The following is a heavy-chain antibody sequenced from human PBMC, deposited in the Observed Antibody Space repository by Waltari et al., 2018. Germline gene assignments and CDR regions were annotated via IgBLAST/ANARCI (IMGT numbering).Heavy chain of an antibody. CDR3: AKLMVRGVISGFDY. V-gene: IGHV5-51*01. CDR2: IYPGDSDT. Sequence: EVQLVQSGAELKKPGESLKISCKGSGYSFTSSCIGRVAQMPGKGLEWMGSIYPGDSDTRYSPSFQGQVTISADKSISTAYLQWSSLKASDTAMYYCAKLMVRGVISGFDYWGQGTLVTVSS. D-gene: IGHD3-10*01. J-gene: IGHJ4*02. CDR1: GYSFTSSC.